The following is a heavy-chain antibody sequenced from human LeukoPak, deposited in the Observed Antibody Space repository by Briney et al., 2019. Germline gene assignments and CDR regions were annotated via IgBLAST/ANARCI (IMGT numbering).Heavy chain of an antibody. CDR2: IYYTGNT. CDR1: GGSISGYY. J-gene: IGHJ5*02. V-gene: IGHV4-59*01. D-gene: IGHD4-17*01. Sequence: SETLSLTCTVSGGSISGYYWSWIRQPPGKGLEWIGSIYYTGNTNYNPSLKSRLTISVDTSKNQFSLKVSSVTAADTAVYYCVRSKSGTYGWFDPWGQGTLVTVSS. CDR3: VRSKSGTYGWFDP.